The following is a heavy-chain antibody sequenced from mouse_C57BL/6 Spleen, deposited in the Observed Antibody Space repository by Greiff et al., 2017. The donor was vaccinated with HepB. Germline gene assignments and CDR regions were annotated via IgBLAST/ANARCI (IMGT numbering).Heavy chain of an antibody. CDR3: ARQDYYYGRGGYFDV. CDR1: GFTFSDYG. D-gene: IGHD1-1*01. Sequence: EVQLVESGGGLVKPGGSLKLSCAASGFTFSDYGMHWVRQAPEKGLEWVAYISSGSSTIYYADTVKGRFTISRDNAKNTLFLQMTSLRSEDTAMYYCARQDYYYGRGGYFDVWGTGTTVTVSS. J-gene: IGHJ1*03. V-gene: IGHV5-17*01. CDR2: ISSGSSTI.